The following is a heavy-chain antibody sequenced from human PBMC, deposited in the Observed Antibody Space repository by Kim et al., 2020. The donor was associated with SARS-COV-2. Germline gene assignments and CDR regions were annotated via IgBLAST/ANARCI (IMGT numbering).Heavy chain of an antibody. CDR3: AKDLGEGSGWPIFDN. J-gene: IGHJ4*02. CDR1: GFSFSNYA. D-gene: IGHD6-19*01. Sequence: GGSLRHSCAASGFSFSNYAMSWVRQAPGKGLEWVSIFTSSGGRTYYADSVKGRFTISRDNSKKTLYLQMNSLRAEDTAVYYCAKDLGEGSGWPIFDNWGQGTLVTVSS. V-gene: IGHV3-23*01. CDR2: FTSSGGRT.